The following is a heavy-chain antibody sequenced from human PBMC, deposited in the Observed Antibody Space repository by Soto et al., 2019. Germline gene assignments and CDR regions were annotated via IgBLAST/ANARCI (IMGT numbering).Heavy chain of an antibody. D-gene: IGHD3-9*01. V-gene: IGHV4-61*05. Sequence: SETLSLTCTVSGGSISSSTYYWSWIRQPPGKGLEWIGYIYYRGNTDYNPSLKSRVTISLDTPKNQFSLKLSSVTAADTAVYYCARHPGYYDILTGYTTYYFDYWGQGILVNVSS. J-gene: IGHJ4*02. CDR3: ARHPGYYDILTGYTTYYFDY. CDR1: GGSISSSTYY. CDR2: IYYRGNT.